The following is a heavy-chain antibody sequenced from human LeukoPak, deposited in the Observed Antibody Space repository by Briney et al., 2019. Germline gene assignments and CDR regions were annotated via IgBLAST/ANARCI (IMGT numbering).Heavy chain of an antibody. D-gene: IGHD5-24*01. CDR2: INHSGST. CDR3: ASRDGYNLYDY. V-gene: IGHV4-34*01. Sequence: PSETLSLTCAVYGGSFSGYYWSWIRQPPGKGLEWIGEINHSGSTNYNPSLKSRVTISVDTSKNQFSLKLSSVTAADTAVYYCASRDGYNLYDYWGREPWSPSPQ. CDR1: GGSFSGYY. J-gene: IGHJ4*02.